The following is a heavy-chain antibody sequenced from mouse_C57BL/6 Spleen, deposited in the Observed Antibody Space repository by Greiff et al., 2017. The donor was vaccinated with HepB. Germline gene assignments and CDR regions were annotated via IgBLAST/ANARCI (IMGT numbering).Heavy chain of an antibody. V-gene: IGHV1-76*01. CDR3: AYYDYEAWFAY. CDR2: IYPGSGNT. D-gene: IGHD2-4*01. J-gene: IGHJ3*01. CDR1: GYTFTDYY. Sequence: VQLQQSGAELVRPGASVKLSCKASGYTFTDYYINWVKQRPGQGLEWIARIYPGSGNTYYNEKFKGKATLTVEKSSSTAYMQLSSLTSEDSAVYFCAYYDYEAWFAYWGQGTLVTVSA.